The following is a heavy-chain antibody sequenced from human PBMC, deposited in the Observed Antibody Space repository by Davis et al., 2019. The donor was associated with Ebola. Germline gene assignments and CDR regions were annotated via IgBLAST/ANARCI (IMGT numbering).Heavy chain of an antibody. D-gene: IGHD6-6*01. CDR1: GFTFSTYA. Sequence: PGGSLRLSCAGSGFTFSTYAMTWVRQAPGKGLEWVSRISGSGGDPHYADSVKGRFTTARDNAKHTLYLQMNTLRAEATAVYYCARAKYYGMDVWGKGTTVTVSS. CDR2: ISGSGGDP. J-gene: IGHJ6*04. CDR3: ARAKYYGMDV. V-gene: IGHV3-23*01.